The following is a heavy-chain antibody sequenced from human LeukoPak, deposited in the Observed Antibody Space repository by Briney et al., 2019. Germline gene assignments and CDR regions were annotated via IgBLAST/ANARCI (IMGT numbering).Heavy chain of an antibody. V-gene: IGHV3-23*01. CDR3: AKPYYDSSVYIYYFDY. Sequence: PGGSLRLSCAASGFTFSSYAMTWVRQAPGKGLEWVSVISANGGSAYYADSVKGRFTISRDNSKNTLYLQMNSLRAEDTAVYYCAKPYYDSSVYIYYFDYGGKEPLVTFPS. CDR2: ISANGGSA. J-gene: IGHJ4*02. D-gene: IGHD3-22*01. CDR1: GFTFSSYA.